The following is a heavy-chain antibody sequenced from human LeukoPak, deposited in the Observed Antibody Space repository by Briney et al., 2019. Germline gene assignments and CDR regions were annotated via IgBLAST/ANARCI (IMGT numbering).Heavy chain of an antibody. Sequence: SETLSLTCTVSGGSISSSSYYWGWIRQPPGKGLEWIGSIYYSGSTYYNPSLKSRVTISVDTSKNQFSLKLSSVTAADTAVYYCARRENYGSGRFPYYFDYWGQGTLVTVSS. V-gene: IGHV4-39*01. D-gene: IGHD3-10*01. J-gene: IGHJ4*02. CDR2: IYYSGST. CDR3: ARRENYGSGRFPYYFDY. CDR1: GGSISSSSYY.